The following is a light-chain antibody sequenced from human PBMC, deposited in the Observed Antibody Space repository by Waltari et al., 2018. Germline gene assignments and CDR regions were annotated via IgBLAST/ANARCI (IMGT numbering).Light chain of an antibody. V-gene: IGLV1-40*01. J-gene: IGLJ1*01. CDR2: VNS. CDR3: QSYDSSLSVYV. CDR1: SPNIGAGYD. Sequence: QSVLTQPPSVSGAPGQRVTISCTGSSPNIGAGYDVHWYQQLPGTAPKLLIYVNSNRPSGVPDRCSVSKSGTAASLTITGLQAEDEADYYCQSYDSSLSVYVFGTGTKVTVL.